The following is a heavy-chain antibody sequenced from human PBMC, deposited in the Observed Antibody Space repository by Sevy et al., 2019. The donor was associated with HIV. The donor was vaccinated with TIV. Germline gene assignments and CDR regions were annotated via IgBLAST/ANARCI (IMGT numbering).Heavy chain of an antibody. CDR1: GYTFTGYY. Sequence: ASVKVSCKASGYTFTGYYMHWVRQAPGQGLEWMGWINPNSGGTNNAQKFQGRVTMTRDTSISTAYMELSRLRSDDTAVYYCARDALLRGGYLDYWGQGTLVTVSS. D-gene: IGHD3-10*01. J-gene: IGHJ4*02. CDR2: INPNSGGT. V-gene: IGHV1-2*02. CDR3: ARDALLRGGYLDY.